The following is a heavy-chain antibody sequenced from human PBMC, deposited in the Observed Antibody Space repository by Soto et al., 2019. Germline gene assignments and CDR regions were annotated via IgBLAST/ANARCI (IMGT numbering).Heavy chain of an antibody. CDR1: GGSISSSSYY. V-gene: IGHV4-39*07. J-gene: IGHJ4*02. D-gene: IGHD3-10*01. Sequence: SETLSLTCTVSGGSISSSSYYWGWIRQPPGKGLEWIGSIYYSGNTYYNPSLKSRVTISVDTSKNQFSLKLTSVTAADTAVYYCARDKITVLFDYWVQGTLVT. CDR3: ARDKITVLFDY. CDR2: IYYSGNT.